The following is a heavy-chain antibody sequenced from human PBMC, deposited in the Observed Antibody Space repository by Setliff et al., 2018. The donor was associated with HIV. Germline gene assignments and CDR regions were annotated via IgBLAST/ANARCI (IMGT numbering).Heavy chain of an antibody. CDR2: INNISSTI. D-gene: IGHD6-25*01. CDR3: TRTSRAAY. Sequence: PGESLRLSCVASGFTFSDYSMNWVRQAPGKGLEWVSYINNISSTISYADSVKGRFTISRDNAKSSLYLQMNSLRAEDTAVYYCTRTSRAAYWGRGTLVTVSS. V-gene: IGHV3-48*01. CDR1: GFTFSDYS. J-gene: IGHJ4*02.